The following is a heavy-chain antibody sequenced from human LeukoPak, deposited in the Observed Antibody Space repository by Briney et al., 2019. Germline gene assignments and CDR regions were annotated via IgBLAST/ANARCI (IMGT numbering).Heavy chain of an antibody. CDR2: IYYSGST. V-gene: IGHV4-59*01. Sequence: SETLSLTCTASGGSISSYYWSWIRQPPGKGLEWIGYIYYSGSTNYNPSLKSRVTISVDTSKNQFSLKLSSVTAADTAVYYCARARLRSTFDYWGQGTLVTVSS. CDR3: ARARLRSTFDY. CDR1: GGSISSYY. D-gene: IGHD5-12*01. J-gene: IGHJ4*02.